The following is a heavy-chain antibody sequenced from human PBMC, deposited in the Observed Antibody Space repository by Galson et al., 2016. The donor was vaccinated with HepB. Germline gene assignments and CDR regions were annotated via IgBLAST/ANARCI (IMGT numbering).Heavy chain of an antibody. CDR1: GYPFSSFD. CDR3: ALGYCSGGSCYRNWFDP. J-gene: IGHJ5*02. D-gene: IGHD2-15*01. Sequence: SVKVSCKASGYPFSSFDINWVRQATGQGLEWMGWISGDNGNTNYAQKLQGRVTMTKDTSTSTAYMELRSLRSDDTAVYYCALGYCSGGSCYRNWFDPWGQGTLVTVSS. CDR2: ISGDNGNT. V-gene: IGHV1-18*01.